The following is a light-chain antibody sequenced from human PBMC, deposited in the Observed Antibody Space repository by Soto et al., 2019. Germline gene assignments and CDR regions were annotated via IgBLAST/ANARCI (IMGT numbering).Light chain of an antibody. CDR2: SNN. V-gene: IGLV1-44*01. J-gene: IGLJ1*01. Sequence: QSALTQPPSASGTPGQRVTISCYGSSSNIGSNTVNWYQQLPGTAPKLLIYSNNQRPSGVPDRFSGSKSGTSASLAISGLQSEDEADYYCAAWDDSLNGLYVFGTGTKVTVL. CDR1: SSNIGSNT. CDR3: AAWDDSLNGLYV.